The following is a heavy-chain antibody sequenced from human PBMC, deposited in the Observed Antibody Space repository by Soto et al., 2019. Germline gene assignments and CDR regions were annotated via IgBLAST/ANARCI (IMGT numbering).Heavy chain of an antibody. D-gene: IGHD5-12*01. CDR3: TRSNGYNGYSTDY. V-gene: IGHV3-48*03. CDR2: INSRSSTI. J-gene: IGHJ4*02. CDR1: GFTFSSYE. Sequence: EVQLVESGGGLVQPGGSLRLSCGASGFTFSSYEMNWVRQAPLKGLEWVSFINSRSSTIYYADSVRGRFTISRDNAKNSLFLQMNSLRAEDTAVYYCTRSNGYNGYSTDYWGQGTLVTVSS.